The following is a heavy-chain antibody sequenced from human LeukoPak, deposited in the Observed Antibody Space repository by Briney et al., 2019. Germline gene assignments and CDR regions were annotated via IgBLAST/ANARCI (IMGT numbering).Heavy chain of an antibody. V-gene: IGHV5-51*01. CDR3: ARVRAGGEAWFYT. D-gene: IGHD2-21*01. Sequence: GESLKISCKGCGDNFITYWVVWVRQMPGEGLEGMGIVYLGDSSTKYNPSFQGQVTMSADKYSSTAYLQSSSRMAADNAIYYCARVRAGGEAWFYTWGQGNLVTVSS. CDR2: VYLGDSST. J-gene: IGHJ4*02. CDR1: GDNFITYW.